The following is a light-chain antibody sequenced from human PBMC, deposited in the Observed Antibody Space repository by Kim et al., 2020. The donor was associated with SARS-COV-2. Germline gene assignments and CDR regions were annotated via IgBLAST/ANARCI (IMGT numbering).Light chain of an antibody. CDR1: QSVDNN. CDR3: QQYHDCPWT. J-gene: IGKJ1*01. V-gene: IGKV3-15*01. CDR2: GAS. Sequence: DILMTQSPVTLSVSPGERATLSCRASQSVDNNLAWYQHKPGQSPSLLIFGASTRATGTPDRFSGSGSGTEFTLSISSLQSEDFAVYYFQQYHDCPWTFGQGTKVEIK.